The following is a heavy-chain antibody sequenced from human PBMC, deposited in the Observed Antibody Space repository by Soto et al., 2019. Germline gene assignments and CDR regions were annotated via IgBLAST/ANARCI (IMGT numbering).Heavy chain of an antibody. CDR2: ISYDGNYK. V-gene: IGHV3-30*18. CDR1: GFSFSSYG. J-gene: IGHJ6*02. D-gene: IGHD5-12*01. CDR3: AKDPVEMAPRTGYYGMDV. Sequence: VRLVESGGGVVQPGRSLRLSCVASGFSFSSYGMHWVRQAPGKGLEWVAVISYDGNYKSYADSVKGRITISRDNSKKTLYLQMNSLRPEDTAVFYCAKDPVEMAPRTGYYGMDVWGQGTTVTVSS.